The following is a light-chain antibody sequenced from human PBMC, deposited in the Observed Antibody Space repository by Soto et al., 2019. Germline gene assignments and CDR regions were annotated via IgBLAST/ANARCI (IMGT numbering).Light chain of an antibody. CDR2: GTS. J-gene: IGKJ4*01. CDR1: QSVDTKY. V-gene: IGKV3-20*01. Sequence: EIVLTQSPGTLALSPGDTATLSCRTSQSVDTKYLAWYQQKPGQAPRLLIYGTSRRAPASPDRISGSGSGTDFTRTISRLEPEDFAVYYCQQYGTSPLTFGGGTKVEIK. CDR3: QQYGTSPLT.